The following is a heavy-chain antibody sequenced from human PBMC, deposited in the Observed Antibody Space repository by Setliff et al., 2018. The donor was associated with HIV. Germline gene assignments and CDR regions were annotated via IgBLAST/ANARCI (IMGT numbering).Heavy chain of an antibody. Sequence: GSLRLSCAASGFTFSIPWMSWVRQAPGKGLEWVGRIKSKTEGEATDYSDPVKGRFTISRDDAKDTLYLQLNSLTTEDTAVYYCTTEPEETAGTSDIFDVWGQGTLVTVSS. CDR2: IKSKTEGEAT. V-gene: IGHV3-15*01. D-gene: IGHD5-18*01. CDR1: GFTFSIPW. J-gene: IGHJ3*01. CDR3: TTEPEETAGTSDIFDV.